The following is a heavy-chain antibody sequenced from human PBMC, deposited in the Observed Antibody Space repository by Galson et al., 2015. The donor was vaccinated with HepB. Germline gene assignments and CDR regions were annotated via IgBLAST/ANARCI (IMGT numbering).Heavy chain of an antibody. D-gene: IGHD2-21*01. CDR2: IIPISGTA. V-gene: IGHV1-69*13. CDR3: ARDLEGPGVIRDYYYFGMDV. Sequence: SVKVSCKASGGTFSSYAISWVRQAPGQGLEWMGGIIPISGTANYAQKFPGRVTITADASTSTAYMELSSLRSEDTAVYYCARDLEGPGVIRDYYYFGMDVWGQGTTVTVSS. J-gene: IGHJ6*02. CDR1: GGTFSSYA.